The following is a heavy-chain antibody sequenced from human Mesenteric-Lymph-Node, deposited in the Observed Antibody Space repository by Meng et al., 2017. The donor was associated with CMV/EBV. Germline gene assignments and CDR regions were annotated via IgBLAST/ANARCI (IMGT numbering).Heavy chain of an antibody. J-gene: IGHJ5*02. V-gene: IGHV4-4*02. CDR1: DSITSSNW. CDR2: IYHSGST. CDR3: ARGALHCSGATCYRGLDP. Sequence: DSITSSNWWTWVRPSPGKGLEWIGEIYHSGSTNYTPSLKSRVTISADKSKNQFSLRLTSVTAADTAIYYCARGALHCSGATCYRGLDPWGQGTLVTSPQ. D-gene: IGHD2-15*01.